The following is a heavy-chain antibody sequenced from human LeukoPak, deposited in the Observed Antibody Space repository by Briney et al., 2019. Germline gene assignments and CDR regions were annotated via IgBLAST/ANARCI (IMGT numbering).Heavy chain of an antibody. D-gene: IGHD2-15*01. CDR3: ARGWWVARLYYFDY. CDR1: GYTFTSYD. Sequence: GASVKVSCKASGYTFTSYDINWVRQATGQGLEWMGWMNPNSGNTGYAQKFQGRVTMTRNTSISTAYMELSSLRSEDTAVYYCARGWWVARLYYFDYWGQGTLVSVSS. CDR2: MNPNSGNT. V-gene: IGHV1-8*01. J-gene: IGHJ4*02.